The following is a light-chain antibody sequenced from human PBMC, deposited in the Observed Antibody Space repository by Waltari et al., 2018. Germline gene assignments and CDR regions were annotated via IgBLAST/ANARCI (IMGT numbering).Light chain of an antibody. V-gene: IGLV2-11*01. CDR2: GVY. CDR3: CSYANSKWV. J-gene: IGLJ3*02. CDR1: SSAVGGYDY. Sequence: QSVLTQPRSVSGSPGQSVAISCTGPSSAVGGYDYVSWYPQYPGKAPKVMIYGVYKRPSGVPDRFSGSKSGNTASLSISGLQAEDEADYYCCSYANSKWVFGGGTKLTVL.